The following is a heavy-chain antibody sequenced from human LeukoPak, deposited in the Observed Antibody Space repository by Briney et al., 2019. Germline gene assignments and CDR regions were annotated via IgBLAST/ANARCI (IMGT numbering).Heavy chain of an antibody. CDR1: GGSIRDDY. J-gene: IGHJ5*02. D-gene: IGHD2-2*01. CDR3: ARVPHCSSNSCQAWFGP. Sequence: SETLSLTSTFSGGSIRDDYWSWIRQPPGKGLEWIGNIYYSGSTKYNPSLKSRVTISIDTSRNQFSLKLTSVTAADTAVYYCARVPHCSSNSCQAWFGPWGQGTLVTVSS. CDR2: IYYSGST. V-gene: IGHV4-59*01.